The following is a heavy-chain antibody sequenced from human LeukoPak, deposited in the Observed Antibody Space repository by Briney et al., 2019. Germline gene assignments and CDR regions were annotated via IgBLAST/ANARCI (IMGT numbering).Heavy chain of an antibody. V-gene: IGHV3-33*01. CDR1: GFTFSSYG. J-gene: IGHJ1*01. D-gene: IGHD6-19*01. CDR3: AREITPGIAVAGTGEYFQH. CDR2: IWYDGSNK. Sequence: GRSLRLSCAASGFTFSSYGMHWVRQAPGKGLEWVAVIWYDGSNKYYADSVKGRFTISRGNSKNTLYLQMNSLRAEDTAVYYCAREITPGIAVAGTGEYFQHWGQGTLVTVSS.